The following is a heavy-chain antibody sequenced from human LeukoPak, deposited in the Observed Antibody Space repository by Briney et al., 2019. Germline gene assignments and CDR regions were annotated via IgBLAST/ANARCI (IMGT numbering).Heavy chain of an antibody. CDR3: AREATAHPYNWFDL. CDR1: GGSISSGGYY. Sequence: SQTLSLTCTVSGGSISSGGYYWSWIRQHPGKGLEWIGYIYYSGSTYYNPSLKSRVTISVDTSKNQFSLKLSSVTAADTAVYYCAREATAHPYNWFDLWGQGTLVTVSS. J-gene: IGHJ5*02. CDR2: IYYSGST. V-gene: IGHV4-31*03. D-gene: IGHD5-18*01.